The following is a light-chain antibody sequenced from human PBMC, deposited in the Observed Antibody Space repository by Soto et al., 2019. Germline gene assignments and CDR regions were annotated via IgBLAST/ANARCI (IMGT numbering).Light chain of an antibody. CDR1: QSVSSSY. Sequence: EIVMTQSPATLSVSPGESATLSCRASQSVSSSYLAWYQKKTGQAPRLIIYGASSRATGIPDRVSGSGSGTDFTLTISRLEPEDFAVYYGQQYGSSPWTFGQGTKVDIK. CDR3: QQYGSSPWT. J-gene: IGKJ1*01. V-gene: IGKV3-20*01. CDR2: GAS.